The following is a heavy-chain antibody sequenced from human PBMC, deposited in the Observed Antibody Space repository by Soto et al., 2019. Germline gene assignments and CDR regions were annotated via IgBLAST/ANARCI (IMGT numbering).Heavy chain of an antibody. V-gene: IGHV3-11*01. CDR1: GFTFRDYY. D-gene: IGHD6-25*01. CDR2: IGFSSSTI. Sequence: PGGSLRLSCAASGFTFRDYYMTWIRQAPGKGLEWVSSIGFSSSTIYYADSVKGRFTISRDNARNSLYLQMNSLRAEDMALYYCARVGNPGYYSDYWGQGALVTVSS. CDR3: ARVGNPGYYSDY. J-gene: IGHJ4*02.